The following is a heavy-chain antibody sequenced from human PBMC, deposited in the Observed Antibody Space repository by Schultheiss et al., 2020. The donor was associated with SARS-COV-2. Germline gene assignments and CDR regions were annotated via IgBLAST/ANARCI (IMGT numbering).Heavy chain of an antibody. V-gene: IGHV3-23*01. J-gene: IGHJ4*02. CDR1: GFTFSSYA. CDR2: ISGSGGST. Sequence: GESLKISCAASGFTFSSYAMSWVRQAPGKGLEWVSAISGSGGSTYYADSVKGRFTISRDSSKNMLYLQMNSLRAEDTAVYYCVSGPHDYWGQGTLVTVSS. CDR3: VSGPHDY. D-gene: IGHD3-10*01.